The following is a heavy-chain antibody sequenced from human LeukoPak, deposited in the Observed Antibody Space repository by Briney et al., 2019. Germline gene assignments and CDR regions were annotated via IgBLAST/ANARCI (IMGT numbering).Heavy chain of an antibody. V-gene: IGHV3-64D*06. CDR1: GFTFSSLG. D-gene: IGHD4-11*01. CDR3: VSPVFSNY. CDR2: IGSDGDST. J-gene: IGHJ4*01. Sequence: GGSLRLSCSASGFTFSSLGMHWVRQAPGKGLEHVSTIGSDGDSTYYADSVKDRFTISRDNSKNALYLQMTSLRPEDSAVYYCVSPVFSNYWGQGTLVTVSS.